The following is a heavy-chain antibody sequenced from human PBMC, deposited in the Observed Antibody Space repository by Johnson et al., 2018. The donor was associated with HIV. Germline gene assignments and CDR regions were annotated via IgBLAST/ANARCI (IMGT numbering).Heavy chain of an antibody. CDR1: GFTFSSYW. CDR3: ARDETYRRYALTAFDI. CDR2: IKQDGSEK. J-gene: IGHJ3*02. Sequence: VQLVESGGGVVQPGRSLRLSCAASGFTFSSYWMTWVRQTPEKGLEWVANIKQDGSEKHYLESVKGRFTISRDNAKNSLFLQMKSLRVEDTAVYYCARDETYRRYALTAFDIWGQGTMVTVSS. V-gene: IGHV3-7*05. D-gene: IGHD1-14*01.